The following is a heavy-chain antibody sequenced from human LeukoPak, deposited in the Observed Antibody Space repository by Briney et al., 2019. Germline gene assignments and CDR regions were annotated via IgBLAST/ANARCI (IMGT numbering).Heavy chain of an antibody. V-gene: IGHV3-30*04. CDR3: AKGLMGATPYYFDY. J-gene: IGHJ4*02. CDR1: GFTFSSYA. CDR2: ISYDGGNK. Sequence: GGSLRLSCAASGFTFSSYAMHWVRQAPGKGLEWVAVISYDGGNKYYADSVKGRFTISRDNSKNTLYLQMNSLRAEDTAVYYCAKGLMGATPYYFDYWGQGTLVTVSS. D-gene: IGHD1-26*01.